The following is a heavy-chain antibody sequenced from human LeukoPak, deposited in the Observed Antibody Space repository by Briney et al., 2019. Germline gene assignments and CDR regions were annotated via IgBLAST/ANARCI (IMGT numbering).Heavy chain of an antibody. V-gene: IGHV4-59*11. J-gene: IGHJ3*02. D-gene: IGHD1-1*01. Sequence: SETLSLTCTVSGGSISSHYWSWIRQPPGKGLEWIGYIYYSGSTKFNPSLKSRVTISVDTSKNQFSLKLSSVTAADTAVYYCAREGMERAFDIWGQGTMVTVSS. CDR2: IYYSGST. CDR3: AREGMERAFDI. CDR1: GGSISSHY.